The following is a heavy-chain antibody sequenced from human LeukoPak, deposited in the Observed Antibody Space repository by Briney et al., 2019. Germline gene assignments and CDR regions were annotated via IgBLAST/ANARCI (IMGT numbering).Heavy chain of an antibody. CDR2: IYASGTTT. Sequence: PGGSLRLSCAASGFTFSSYAMNWVRQAPGKGLEWVSIIYASGTTTFYADSVKGRFTISRDNSKNMLYLQMNTLKAEDTAVYYCARVVGDSSGPVIWWGMDVWGQGTTVTVSS. J-gene: IGHJ6*02. CDR1: GFTFSSYA. D-gene: IGHD3-22*01. CDR3: ARVVGDSSGPVIWWGMDV. V-gene: IGHV3-23*05.